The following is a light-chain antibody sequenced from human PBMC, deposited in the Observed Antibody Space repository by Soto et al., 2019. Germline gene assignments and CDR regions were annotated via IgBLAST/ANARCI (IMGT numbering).Light chain of an antibody. CDR2: KAS. J-gene: IGKJ1*01. CDR3: QQYSDYSRT. Sequence: DIQMTQSPSTLSASVGDRVTVTCRASQSISSWLAWYQHKPGKAPKLLISKASTLESGGPFRFSGSGSGTEFTLTISSLQPDDFATYYCQQYSDYSRTFGQGTKV. V-gene: IGKV1-5*03. CDR1: QSISSW.